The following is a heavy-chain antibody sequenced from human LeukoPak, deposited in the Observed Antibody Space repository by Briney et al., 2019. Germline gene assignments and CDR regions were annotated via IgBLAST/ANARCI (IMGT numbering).Heavy chain of an antibody. D-gene: IGHD6-19*01. CDR3: TTAGQWLVNYYYMDV. V-gene: IGHV3-15*01. Sequence: GGSLRLSCAASGFTFSNAWMSWVRQAPGKGLEWVGRIKSKTDAGTTDYAAPVKGRFTISRDDSKNTLYLQMNSLKTEDTAVYYCTTAGQWLVNYYYMDVWGKGTTVTVSS. J-gene: IGHJ6*03. CDR2: IKSKTDAGTT. CDR1: GFTFSNAW.